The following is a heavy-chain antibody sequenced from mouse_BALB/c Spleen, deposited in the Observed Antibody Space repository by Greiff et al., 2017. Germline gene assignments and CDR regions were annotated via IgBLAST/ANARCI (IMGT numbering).Heavy chain of an antibody. J-gene: IGHJ4*01. CDR1: GDSITSGY. V-gene: IGHV3-8*02. CDR2: ISYSGST. CDR3: ARSLFTTVVADYAMDY. D-gene: IGHD1-1*01. Sequence: EVKVEESGPSLVKPSQTLSLTCSVTGDSITSGYWNWIRKFPGNKLEYMGYISYSGSTYYNPSLKSRISITRDTSKNQYYLQLNSVTTEDTATYYCARSLFTTVVADYAMDYWGQGTSVTVSS.